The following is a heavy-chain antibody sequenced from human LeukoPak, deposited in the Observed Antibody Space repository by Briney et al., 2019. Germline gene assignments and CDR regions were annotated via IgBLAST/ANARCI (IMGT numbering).Heavy chain of an antibody. Sequence: PSEALSLTCTVSGGSIGTYYWSWIRQPAGKGLDWIGRIYTSGNTKYNPSLKSRVTISVDTPKNQFSLKLTSLTAADTAIYYCARDSGRRGYPEYSFDYWGQGTLVTVSS. J-gene: IGHJ4*02. CDR1: GGSIGTYY. V-gene: IGHV4-4*07. CDR3: ARDSGRRGYPEYSFDY. CDR2: IYTSGNT. D-gene: IGHD3-10*01.